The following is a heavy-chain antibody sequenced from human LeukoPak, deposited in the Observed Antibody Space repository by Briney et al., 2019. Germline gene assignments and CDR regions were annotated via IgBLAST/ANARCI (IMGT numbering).Heavy chain of an antibody. CDR2: IRGSGGGT. CDR1: GFTFYSYA. CDR3: AKAGIGVVGYFDY. D-gene: IGHD6-19*01. V-gene: IGHV3-23*01. J-gene: IGHJ4*02. Sequence: GGSLRLSCAASGFTFYSYAMSWVRQAPGKGLEWVSAIRGSGGGTYYADSVKGRFTISRDNSKNTLYLQMNSLRDEDTALYYCAKAGIGVVGYFDYWGQGTLVTVSS.